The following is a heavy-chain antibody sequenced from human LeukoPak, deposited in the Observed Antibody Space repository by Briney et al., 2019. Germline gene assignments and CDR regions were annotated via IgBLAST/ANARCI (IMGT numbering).Heavy chain of an antibody. CDR2: MNPNSGNT. D-gene: IGHD3-3*01. Sequence: ASVKVSCKASGYTFTSYDINWVRQATGQGLEWMGWMNPNSGNTGYAQKFQGRVTITRNTSISTAYMELSSLRSEDTAVYYCARGMGGTYYDFWSGYYYYFDYWGQGTLVTVSS. V-gene: IGHV1-8*03. CDR3: ARGMGGTYYDFWSGYYYYFDY. J-gene: IGHJ4*02. CDR1: GYTFTSYD.